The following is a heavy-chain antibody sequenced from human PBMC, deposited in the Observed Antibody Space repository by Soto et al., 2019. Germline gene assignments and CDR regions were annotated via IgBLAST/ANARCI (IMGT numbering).Heavy chain of an antibody. CDR2: IYYSGST. V-gene: IGHV4-59*01. Sequence: PSETLSLTCPVSGCSISSYYWSWIRQPPGKGLEWIGYIYYSGSTNYNPSLKSRVTISVDTSKNQFSLKLSSVTAADTAVYYCARDFTVTARGYYYYYGMDVWGQGTTVTVSS. J-gene: IGHJ6*02. CDR1: GCSISSYY. CDR3: ARDFTVTARGYYYYYGMDV. D-gene: IGHD4-17*01.